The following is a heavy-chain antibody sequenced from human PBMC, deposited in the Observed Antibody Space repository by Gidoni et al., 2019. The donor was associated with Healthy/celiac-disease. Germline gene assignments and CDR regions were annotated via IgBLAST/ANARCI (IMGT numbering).Heavy chain of an antibody. CDR3: ARDRGYSGYAYPAFDI. Sequence: QGQLQESGPGLVKPSENLSLACSVSGGSISSYYWSWIRPRAGKGLEWIGRIYTSGSTNYNPYLRSRVTMSVDTSKNQFSLKLSSVTAADTAVYYCARDRGYSGYAYPAFDIWGQGTMVTVSS. D-gene: IGHD5-12*01. CDR2: IYTSGST. J-gene: IGHJ3*02. CDR1: GGSISSYY. V-gene: IGHV4-4*07.